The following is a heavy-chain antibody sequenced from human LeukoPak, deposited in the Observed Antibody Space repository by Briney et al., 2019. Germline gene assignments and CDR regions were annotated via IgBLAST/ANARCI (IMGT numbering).Heavy chain of an antibody. D-gene: IGHD2-15*01. CDR1: GFTFSSYA. J-gene: IGHJ3*02. Sequence: SGESLRLSCAASGFTFSSYAMSWVRQAPGKGLEWVSAISGSGGSTYYADSVRGRFTISRDNSKNTLYLQMNSLRAEDTAVYYCAKDQTQWEDCSGGSCYSDAFDIWGQGTMVTVSS. CDR3: AKDQTQWEDCSGGSCYSDAFDI. CDR2: ISGSGGST. V-gene: IGHV3-23*01.